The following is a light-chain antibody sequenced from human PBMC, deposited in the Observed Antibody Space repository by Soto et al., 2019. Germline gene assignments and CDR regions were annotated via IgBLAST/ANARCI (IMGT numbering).Light chain of an antibody. V-gene: IGLV2-18*01. CDR1: STDFVSYNR. CDR3: SLYTSENAYV. Sequence: QSVLTQPPSVSGSPGQSVTISCTGTSTDFVSYNRVSWYQQPPGTAPKLMIYEVSMRPSGVPDRFSGSKSGKTASLTISGLQAADEADYYCSLYTSENAYVFGTGTKVTVL. CDR2: EVS. J-gene: IGLJ1*01.